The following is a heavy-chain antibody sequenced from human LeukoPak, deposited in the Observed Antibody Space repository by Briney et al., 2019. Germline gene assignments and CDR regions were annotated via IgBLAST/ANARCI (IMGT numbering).Heavy chain of an antibody. CDR2: IYHSGST. CDR3: ARRNDDAFDI. V-gene: IGHV4-59*08. CDR1: GGSISNYY. Sequence: SETLSLTCTVSGGSISNYYWSWIRQPPGKGLEWIGSIYHSGSTYYNPSLKSRVTISVDTSKNQFSLKLSSVTAADTAVYYCARRNDDAFDIWGQGTMVTVSS. D-gene: IGHD1-1*01. J-gene: IGHJ3*02.